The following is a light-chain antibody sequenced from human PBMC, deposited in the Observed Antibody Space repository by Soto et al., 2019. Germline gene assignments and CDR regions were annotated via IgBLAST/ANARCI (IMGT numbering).Light chain of an antibody. CDR3: CSHAGGYTSVL. CDR2: DGS. V-gene: IGLV2-23*01. Sequence: QSALTQPASVSGSPGQSITISCSGTSSDIGAYDYVSWYQQHPGRAPKLIIYDGSERPSGVSNRFSGSRSDNTASLTISGLQAEDEADYYCCSHAGGYTSVLFGGGTKLTVL. J-gene: IGLJ2*01. CDR1: SSDIGAYDY.